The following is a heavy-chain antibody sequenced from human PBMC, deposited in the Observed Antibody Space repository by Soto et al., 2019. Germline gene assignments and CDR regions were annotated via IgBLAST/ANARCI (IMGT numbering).Heavy chain of an antibody. D-gene: IGHD3-22*01. J-gene: IGHJ4*02. CDR1: GYSFTTYW. Sequence: ESLTICSKGSGYSFTTYWIGSVRQMPGKGLEWMGIIYPVDSDTRYSPSFHGQVTISADKYISTAYLQWSSLKASDTAMYYCARKDSSSAFDYWGQGTLVTVSS. V-gene: IGHV5-51*01. CDR2: IYPVDSDT. CDR3: ARKDSSSAFDY.